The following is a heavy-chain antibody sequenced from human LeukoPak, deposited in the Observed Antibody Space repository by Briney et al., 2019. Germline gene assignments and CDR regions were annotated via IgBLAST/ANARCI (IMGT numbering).Heavy chain of an antibody. CDR1: GFTFSSYA. Sequence: PGGSLRLSCAASGFTFSSYAMSWVRQAPGKGLEWVSAISGSGGSTYYADSVKGRFTISRDNSKNTLYLQMNSLRAEDTAVYYCAKDWLGFWSGYYADYFDYWGQGTLVTVSS. CDR3: AKDWLGFWSGYYADYFDY. V-gene: IGHV3-23*01. D-gene: IGHD3-3*01. CDR2: ISGSGGST. J-gene: IGHJ4*02.